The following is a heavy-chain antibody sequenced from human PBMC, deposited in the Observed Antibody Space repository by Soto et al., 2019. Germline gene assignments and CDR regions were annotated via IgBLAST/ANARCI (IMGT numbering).Heavy chain of an antibody. J-gene: IGHJ4*02. CDR3: ARHWRAGYAFDY. Sequence: QLQLQESGPGLVKPSETLSLTCTVSGGSISSSSYYWGWIRQPPGKGLEWIGSIYYSGSTYYNPSLKSRVTISVDTSKNQFSLKLSSVTAADTAVYYCARHWRAGYAFDYWGQGTLVTVSS. CDR2: IYYSGST. D-gene: IGHD2-2*03. V-gene: IGHV4-39*01. CDR1: GGSISSSSYY.